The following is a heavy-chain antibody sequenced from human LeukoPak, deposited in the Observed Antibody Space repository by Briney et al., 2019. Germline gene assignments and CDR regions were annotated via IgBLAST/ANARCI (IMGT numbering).Heavy chain of an antibody. CDR3: TTGYGSSWYA. CDR2: IKTKDDGGTT. Sequence: KPGGSLRLSCEASGFSLSEAWMSWVRQAPGKGLEWVGRIKTKDDGGTTEYVAPVKGRFTISRDDSKNMVFLQMNSLKTEDTAVYYCTTGYGSSWYAWGQGTLVIVSS. V-gene: IGHV3-15*01. CDR1: GFSLSEAW. D-gene: IGHD6-13*01. J-gene: IGHJ5*02.